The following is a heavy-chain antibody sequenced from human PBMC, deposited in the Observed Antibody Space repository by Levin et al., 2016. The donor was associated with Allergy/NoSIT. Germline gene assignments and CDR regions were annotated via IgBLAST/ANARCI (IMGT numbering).Heavy chain of an antibody. CDR1: GGSISSYY. V-gene: IGHV4-59*01. CDR2: IYYSGST. D-gene: IGHD6-13*01. CDR3: ARLGRQIAAALWFDP. J-gene: IGHJ5*02. Sequence: SETLSLTCTVSGGSISSYYWSWIRQPPGKGLEWIGYIYYSGSTNYNPSLKSRVTISVDTSKNQFSLKLSSVTVADTAVYYCARLGRQIAAALWFDPWGQGTLVTVSS.